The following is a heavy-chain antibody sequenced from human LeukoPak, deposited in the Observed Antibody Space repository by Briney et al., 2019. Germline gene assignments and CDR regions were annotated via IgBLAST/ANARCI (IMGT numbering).Heavy chain of an antibody. CDR2: ISAYNGNT. CDR1: GYTFTSYG. D-gene: IGHD1-26*01. Sequence: ASVKVSCKASGYTFTSYGISWVRQAPGQGLEWMGWISAYNGNTNYAQKLQGRVTMTTDTSTSTAYVELRSLRSDDTAVYYCARPLRGSYTNFDYWGQGTLVTVSS. CDR3: ARPLRGSYTNFDY. V-gene: IGHV1-18*01. J-gene: IGHJ4*02.